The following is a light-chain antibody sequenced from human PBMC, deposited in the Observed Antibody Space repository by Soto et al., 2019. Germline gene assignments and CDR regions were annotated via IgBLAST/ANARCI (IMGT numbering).Light chain of an antibody. J-gene: IGKJ1*01. Sequence: ENVLPQSPGTLSLSPGESATLSCRASQSVSRSYIAWYHQKPGQAPRLLIYGASSRATGIPDRFSGSGSGTDFTLTISRLEPEDFAVYYCHQYDVSPRTFGQGTKVEIK. CDR3: HQYDVSPRT. V-gene: IGKV3-20*01. CDR2: GAS. CDR1: QSVSRSY.